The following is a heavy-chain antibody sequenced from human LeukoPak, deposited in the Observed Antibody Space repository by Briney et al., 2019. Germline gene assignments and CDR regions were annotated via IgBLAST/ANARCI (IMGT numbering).Heavy chain of an antibody. D-gene: IGHD5-12*01. CDR1: GGSIHTYY. V-gene: IGHV4-59*01. Sequence: KPSETLSLTCTVSGGSIHTYYWSWIRQSPGKGLEWIGHIDYSGSTNYNPSLRSRVTMSIDTSKKQFSLKLTSVTAADTAVYYCARAGHNGYEIDYWGQGTLLTVSS. CDR2: IDYSGST. CDR3: ARAGHNGYEIDY. J-gene: IGHJ4*02.